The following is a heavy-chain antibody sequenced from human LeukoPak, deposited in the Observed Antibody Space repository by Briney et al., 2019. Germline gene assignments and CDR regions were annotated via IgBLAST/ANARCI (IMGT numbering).Heavy chain of an antibody. CDR2: ISSSSSYI. V-gene: IGHV3-21*01. CDR3: ARDLGEHFDY. CDR1: EFSFYVYG. D-gene: IGHD1-26*01. Sequence: GGSLRLSCVASEFSFYVYGMSWVRQAPGKGLEWVSSISSSSSYIYHADSVKGRFTISRDNAKNSLYLQMNSLRAEDTAVYYCARDLGEHFDYWGQGTLVTVSS. J-gene: IGHJ4*02.